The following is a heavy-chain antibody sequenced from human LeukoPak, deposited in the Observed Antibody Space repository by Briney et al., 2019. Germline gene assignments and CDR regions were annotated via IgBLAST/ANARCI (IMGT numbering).Heavy chain of an antibody. CDR2: IKQDGSEK. V-gene: IGHV3-7*01. Sequence: GGSLRLSCAASGFTFSSYWMSWVRQAPGKGLEWVANIKQDGSEKYYVDSVKGRFTISRDNAKNSLYLQMNSLRAEDTAVYHCARDLHGWLRLQVFDYWGQGTLVTVSS. J-gene: IGHJ4*02. D-gene: IGHD5-12*01. CDR1: GFTFSSYW. CDR3: ARDLHGWLRLQVFDY.